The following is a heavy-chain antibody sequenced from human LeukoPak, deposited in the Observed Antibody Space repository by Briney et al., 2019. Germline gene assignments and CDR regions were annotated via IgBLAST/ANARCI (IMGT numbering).Heavy chain of an antibody. CDR2: INTDGSST. CDR3: ARGLIAVAGTLNY. Sequence: GGSLRLSCAASGFTFSSYWMHWVRHAPGKGLVWVSRINTDGSSTSYADSVKGRFTISRDNAKNTLYLQMNSLRAEDTAVYYCARGLIAVAGTLNYWGQGTLVTVSS. V-gene: IGHV3-74*01. D-gene: IGHD6-19*01. J-gene: IGHJ4*02. CDR1: GFTFSSYW.